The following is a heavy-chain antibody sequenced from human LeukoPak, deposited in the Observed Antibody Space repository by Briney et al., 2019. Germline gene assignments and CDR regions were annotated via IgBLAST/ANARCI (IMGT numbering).Heavy chain of an antibody. CDR2: IIPILGIA. J-gene: IGHJ6*03. CDR1: GGTFSSYT. D-gene: IGHD2-2*02. Sequence: SVKVSCKASGGTFSSYTISWVRQAPGQGLEWMGRIIPILGIANYAQKFQGRVTITADKSTSTAYMELSSLRSEDTAVYYCARVGYGYCSSTSCYKDYMDVWGKGTTITVSS. V-gene: IGHV1-69*02. CDR3: ARVGYGYCSSTSCYKDYMDV.